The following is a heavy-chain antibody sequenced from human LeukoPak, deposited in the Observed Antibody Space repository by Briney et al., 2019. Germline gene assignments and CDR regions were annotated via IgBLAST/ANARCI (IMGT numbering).Heavy chain of an antibody. CDR1: GGSISSYY. CDR3: ARRGSSWYNWFDP. CDR2: IYYSGST. Sequence: SETLSLTCTVSGGSISSYYWSWIRQPPGKGLEWIGYIYYSGSTNYNPSLKSRVNIGVDTSKNQFSLRLRSVTAADTAVYYCARRGSSWYNWFDPWGQGTLVTVSS. V-gene: IGHV4-59*12. D-gene: IGHD6-13*01. J-gene: IGHJ5*02.